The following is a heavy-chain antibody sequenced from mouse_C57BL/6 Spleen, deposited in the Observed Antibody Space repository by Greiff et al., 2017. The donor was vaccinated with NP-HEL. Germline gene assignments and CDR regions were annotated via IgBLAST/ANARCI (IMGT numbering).Heavy chain of an antibody. V-gene: IGHV1-80*01. Sequence: QVQLQQSGAELVKPGASVKISCKASGYAFSSYWMNWVKQRPGKGLEWIGQIYPGDGDTNYNGKFKGKATLTADKSSSTAYMQLSSLTSEDSAVYFCARLNYGNYYAMDYWGQGTSVTVSS. CDR1: GYAFSSYW. D-gene: IGHD1-1*01. J-gene: IGHJ4*01. CDR3: ARLNYGNYYAMDY. CDR2: IYPGDGDT.